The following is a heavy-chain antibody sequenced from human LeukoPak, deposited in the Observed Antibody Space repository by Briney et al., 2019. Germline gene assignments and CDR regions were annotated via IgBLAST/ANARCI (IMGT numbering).Heavy chain of an antibody. J-gene: IGHJ4*02. CDR1: ATSISNYY. CDR2: INTSGIT. Sequence: PSETLSLTCTVSATSISNYYWSWIRQPAGKGLEWIGRINTSGITNYNPSVKSRVSMSIDTSKNQFSLKVGSVTAADTAVYYCARWTTVTRAFDYWGQGTLVTVSS. V-gene: IGHV4-4*07. CDR3: ARWTTVTRAFDY. D-gene: IGHD4-17*01.